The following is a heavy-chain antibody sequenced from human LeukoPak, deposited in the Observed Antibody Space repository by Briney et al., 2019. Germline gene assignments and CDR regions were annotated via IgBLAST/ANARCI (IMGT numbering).Heavy chain of an antibody. D-gene: IGHD6-19*01. V-gene: IGHV4-59*01. CDR1: GGSISSYY. CDR3: ARMISSGSMAIVY. Sequence: SETLSLTCTVSGGSISSYYWSWLRQPPGKGLEWIGYIYYSGSTNYNPSLKSRVIISVDMSKNQFSLKLSSVTAADAAVYYCARMISSGSMAIVYWGQGTLVTVSS. J-gene: IGHJ4*02. CDR2: IYYSGST.